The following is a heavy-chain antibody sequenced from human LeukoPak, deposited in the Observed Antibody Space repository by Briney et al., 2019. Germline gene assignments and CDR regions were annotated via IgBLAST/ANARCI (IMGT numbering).Heavy chain of an antibody. J-gene: IGHJ6*02. V-gene: IGHV3-48*04. CDR1: GFTFSSYS. D-gene: IGHD1-26*01. CDR2: ISSSSSNI. CDR3: ARGSGSYYRSPMDV. Sequence: GGSLRLSCAASGFTFSSYSMNWVRQAPGKGLEWFSSISSSSSNIYYADSVKGRFTISRDNAKNSLFLQMNSLRAEDTAVYYCARGSGSYYRSPMDVWGQGTTVTVSS.